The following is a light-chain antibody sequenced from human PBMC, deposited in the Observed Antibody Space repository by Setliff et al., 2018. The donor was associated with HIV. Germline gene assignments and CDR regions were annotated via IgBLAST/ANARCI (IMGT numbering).Light chain of an antibody. J-gene: IGLJ1*01. CDR1: SSDVGGHNY. CDR3: SSYTTSNTVPHV. V-gene: IGLV2-14*01. Sequence: QSVLPQPASVSGSPGQSITISCTGTSSDVGGHNYVSWYQQHPGKAPKLIIYEVSYRPSGVSNRFSGSKSGNTASLTISGLQAEDEAEYHCSSYTTSNTVPHVFGTGTKVTVL. CDR2: EVS.